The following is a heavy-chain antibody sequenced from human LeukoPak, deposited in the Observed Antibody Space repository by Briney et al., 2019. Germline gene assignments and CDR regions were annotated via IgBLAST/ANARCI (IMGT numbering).Heavy chain of an antibody. J-gene: IGHJ4*02. CDR2: LTGDRGST. Sequence: RGSLRLSCAASGFTFTNNAMSWVRQAPGKGLEWVSVLTGDRGSTYYADFVKGRFTISRDNSKNTLSLQMNSLRAEDTAIYYCAKDAVAPGSGGDYFDYWGQGTLVTVSS. D-gene: IGHD3-10*01. CDR3: AKDAVAPGSGGDYFDY. CDR1: GFTFTNNA. V-gene: IGHV3-23*01.